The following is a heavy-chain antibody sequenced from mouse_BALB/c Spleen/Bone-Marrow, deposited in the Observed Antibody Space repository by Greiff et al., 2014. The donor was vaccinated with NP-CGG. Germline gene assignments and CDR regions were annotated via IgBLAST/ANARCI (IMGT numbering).Heavy chain of an antibody. CDR1: GYTFTSYW. J-gene: IGHJ4*01. Sequence: QVQLQQSGAELVKPGASVKLSCKASGYTFTSYWMHWVKRRPGQGLEWIGEINPSNGRTNYNEKFKSKATLTVDKSSSTAYMQLSSLTSEDSAVYYCAIGLLGDYWGQGTSVTVSS. CDR3: AIGLLGDY. CDR2: INPSNGRT. V-gene: IGHV1S81*02. D-gene: IGHD2-10*01.